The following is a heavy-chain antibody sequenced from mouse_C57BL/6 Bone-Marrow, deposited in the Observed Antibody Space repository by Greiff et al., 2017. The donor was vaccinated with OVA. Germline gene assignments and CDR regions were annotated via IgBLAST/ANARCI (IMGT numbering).Heavy chain of an antibody. J-gene: IGHJ4*01. Sequence: EVQLVESGGGLVQPGGSLKLSCAASGFTFSDYYMYWVRQTPEKRLEWVAYISNGGGSTYYPDTVKGRFTISRDNAKNTLYLQMSRLKSEDTAMYYCARHYYGSPYYYAMDYWGQGTSVTVSS. V-gene: IGHV5-12*01. CDR1: GFTFSDYY. CDR2: ISNGGGST. D-gene: IGHD1-1*01. CDR3: ARHYYGSPYYYAMDY.